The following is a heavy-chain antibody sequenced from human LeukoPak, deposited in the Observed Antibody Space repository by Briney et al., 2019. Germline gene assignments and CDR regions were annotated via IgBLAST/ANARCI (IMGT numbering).Heavy chain of an antibody. CDR2: VYTSGST. Sequence: LETLSLTCTVSGGSLSSYYWSWIRQPAGKGLEWIGRVYTSGSTNYNPSLKSRVTMSIDTSKNQFSLKLSSVTAADTAVYYCARVTGYYYDSSGYYQQPFDYWGQGTLVTVSS. J-gene: IGHJ4*02. V-gene: IGHV4-4*07. CDR1: GGSLSSYY. CDR3: ARVTGYYYDSSGYYQQPFDY. D-gene: IGHD3-22*01.